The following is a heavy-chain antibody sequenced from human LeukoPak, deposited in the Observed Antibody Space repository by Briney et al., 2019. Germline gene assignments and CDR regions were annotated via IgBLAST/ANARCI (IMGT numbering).Heavy chain of an antibody. CDR1: GGSISSSSYY. CDR3: AKTVVGAPRGDAFDI. J-gene: IGHJ3*02. Sequence: SETLSLTCTVSGGSISSSSYYWGWIRQPPGKGLEWIGSIYYSGSTYYNPSLKSRVTISVDTSKNQFSLKLSSVAAADTAVYYCAKTVVGAPRGDAFDIWGQGTMVTVSS. V-gene: IGHV4-39*07. D-gene: IGHD1-26*01. CDR2: IYYSGST.